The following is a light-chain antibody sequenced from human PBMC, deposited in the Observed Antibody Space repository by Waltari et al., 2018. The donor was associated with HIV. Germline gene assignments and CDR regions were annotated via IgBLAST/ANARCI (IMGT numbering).Light chain of an antibody. CDR1: QNVITN. V-gene: IGKV3-15*01. Sequence: EIVMTQSPATLSVSLGERVTLSCRASQNVITNLAWYQQKHGQAPRLLIYGASTRATDIPSRFSGGGSGTEFTLTIGSLQSEDSASYYCQQYNNWPRTFGQGTKVEVK. J-gene: IGKJ1*01. CDR2: GAS. CDR3: QQYNNWPRT.